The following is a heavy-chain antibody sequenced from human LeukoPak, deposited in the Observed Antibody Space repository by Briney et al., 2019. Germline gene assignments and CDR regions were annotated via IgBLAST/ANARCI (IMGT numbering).Heavy chain of an antibody. V-gene: IGHV4-59*01. CDR3: ARDSYDSSGYYSSWYFDY. CDR2: IYYSGST. Sequence: SETLSLTCTVSGGSISNYYWSWIRQPPGKGLEWIGYIYYSGSTNYNPSLKSRVTISVDTSKNQFSLKLSSVTAADTAVYYCARDSYDSSGYYSSWYFDYWGQGTLVAVSS. D-gene: IGHD3-22*01. CDR1: GGSISNYY. J-gene: IGHJ4*02.